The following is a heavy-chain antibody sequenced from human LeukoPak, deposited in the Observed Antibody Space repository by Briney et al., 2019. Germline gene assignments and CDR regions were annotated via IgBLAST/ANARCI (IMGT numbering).Heavy chain of an antibody. CDR2: ISGSGDTS. CDR1: GFTFSSYA. J-gene: IGHJ6*02. Sequence: GGSLRLSCAASGFTFSSYAMSWVRQAPGKGLEWVSSISGSGDTSHHADSVKGRFTISRDNSKNTLYLQMNSLRAEDTAVYYCAKDTVVAVADPRRYGMDVWGQGTTVTVSS. CDR3: AKDTVVAVADPRRYGMDV. D-gene: IGHD2-15*01. V-gene: IGHV3-23*01.